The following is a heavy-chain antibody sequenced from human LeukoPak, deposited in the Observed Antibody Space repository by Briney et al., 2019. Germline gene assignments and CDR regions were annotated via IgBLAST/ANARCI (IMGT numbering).Heavy chain of an antibody. D-gene: IGHD3-3*01. J-gene: IGHJ5*02. V-gene: IGHV3-74*01. Sequence: GGSLRLSCAASGFTFSSYWMHWVRQAPGKGLVWVSRINTDGSSTSYADSVKGRFTISRDNAKNTLYLQMNSLRAEDTAVYYCARDLWFINYDPNVGSWGQGTLVTVSS. CDR2: INTDGSST. CDR3: ARDLWFINYDPNVGS. CDR1: GFTFSSYW.